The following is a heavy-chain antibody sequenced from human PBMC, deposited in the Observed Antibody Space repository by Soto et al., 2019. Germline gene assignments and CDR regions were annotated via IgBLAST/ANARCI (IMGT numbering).Heavy chain of an antibody. CDR1: GFTVSSNY. V-gene: IGHV3-53*01. J-gene: IGHJ3*02. Sequence: VGSLRLSCAASGFTVSSNYMSWVRQAPGKGLEWVSVIYSGGSTYYADSVKGRFTISRDNSKNTLYLQMNSLRAEDTAVYYCARFGGGRKKWFGYTGAPRNAFDIWGQGTMVTVSS. CDR2: IYSGGST. CDR3: ARFGGGRKKWFGYTGAPRNAFDI. D-gene: IGHD3-10*01.